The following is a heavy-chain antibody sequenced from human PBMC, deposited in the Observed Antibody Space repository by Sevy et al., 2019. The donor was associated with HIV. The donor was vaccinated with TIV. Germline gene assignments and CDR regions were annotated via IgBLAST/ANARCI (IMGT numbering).Heavy chain of an antibody. D-gene: IGHD6-13*01. J-gene: IGHJ4*02. Sequence: ASVKVSCKASGYLFISFVMHWVRQAPGQGLEWVGWINVGNSNTKYSQKFQDRVTITRDASTSTTYMELTSLTSEDTAIYYCTREAKQQLSRYFFDVWGQGTLVTVSS. V-gene: IGHV1-3*01. CDR2: INVGNSNT. CDR3: TREAKQQLSRYFFDV. CDR1: GYLFISFV.